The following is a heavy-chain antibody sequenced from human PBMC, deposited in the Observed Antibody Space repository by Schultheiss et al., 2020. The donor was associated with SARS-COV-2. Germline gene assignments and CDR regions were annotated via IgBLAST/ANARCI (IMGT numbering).Heavy chain of an antibody. CDR3: AVGISEDAFDI. CDR1: GFTFDDYA. D-gene: IGHD7-27*01. V-gene: IGHV3-23*01. Sequence: GGSLRLSCAASGFTFDDYAMHWVRQAPGKGLEWVSAISGSGGSTYYADSVKGRFTISRDNSKNTLYLQMNSLRAEDTAVYYCAVGISEDAFDIWGQGTMVTVSS. CDR2: ISGSGGST. J-gene: IGHJ3*02.